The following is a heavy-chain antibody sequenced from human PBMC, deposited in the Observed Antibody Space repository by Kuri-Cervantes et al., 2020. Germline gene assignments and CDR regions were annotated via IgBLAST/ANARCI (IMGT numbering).Heavy chain of an antibody. CDR1: GFTFSSYG. Sequence: GESLKISCAASGFTFSSYGMHWVRQAPGKGLEWVAVISYDGSNKYHADSVKGRFTISRDNATNSLYLQMNSLRAEDTAVYYCARLGGVWGSYRFRSAFDIWGQGTTVTVSS. J-gene: IGHJ3*02. CDR2: ISYDGSNK. D-gene: IGHD3-16*02. V-gene: IGHV3-30*03. CDR3: ARLGGVWGSYRFRSAFDI.